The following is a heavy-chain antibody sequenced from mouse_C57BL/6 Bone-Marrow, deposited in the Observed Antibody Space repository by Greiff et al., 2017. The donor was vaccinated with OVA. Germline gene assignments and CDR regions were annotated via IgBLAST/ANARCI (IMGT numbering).Heavy chain of an antibody. D-gene: IGHD2-4*01. V-gene: IGHV1-52*01. CDR3: ARRRLRQGAWFAY. CDR1: GYTFTSYW. J-gene: IGHJ3*01. CDR2: IDPSDSET. Sequence: VQLQQPGAELVRPGSSVKLSCKASGYTFTSYWMHWVKQRPIQGLEWIGNIDPSDSETHYNQKFKDKATLTVDKSSSTVYMQLSSLTSEDSAVDYCARRRLRQGAWFAYWGQGTLVTVSA.